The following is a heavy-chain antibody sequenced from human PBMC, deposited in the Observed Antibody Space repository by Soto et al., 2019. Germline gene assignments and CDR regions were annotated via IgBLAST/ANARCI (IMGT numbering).Heavy chain of an antibody. CDR3: ARERGYSGYDSGWFDP. CDR1: GFTFSSYT. CDR2: ISSSSNTI. D-gene: IGHD5-12*01. V-gene: IGHV3-48*01. Sequence: EVQLVESGGGLVQPGGSLRLFCAASGFTFSSYTMNWVRQAPGKGLEWVSYISSSSNTIYSADSVKGRFTISRDNAKNSLYLQMNSLRAEDTAVYYCARERGYSGYDSGWFDPWGQGTLVTVSS. J-gene: IGHJ5*02.